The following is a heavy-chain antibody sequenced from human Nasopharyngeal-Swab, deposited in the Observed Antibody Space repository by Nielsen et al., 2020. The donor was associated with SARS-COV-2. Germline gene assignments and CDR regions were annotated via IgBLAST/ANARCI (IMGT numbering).Heavy chain of an antibody. CDR2: IIPIFGTP. CDR3: ARDLGGGYCTTTNCPGS. J-gene: IGHJ1*01. CDR1: GGTFSSYA. Sequence: SVKVSGKASGGTFSSYAISWVRQAPGQGLEWMGGIIPIFGTPNYAQKFQGRVTITADKSTSTAYMELSSLRSEDTAVYYCARDLGGGYCTTTNCPGSWGQGTLVTVSS. V-gene: IGHV1-69*06. D-gene: IGHD2-2*01.